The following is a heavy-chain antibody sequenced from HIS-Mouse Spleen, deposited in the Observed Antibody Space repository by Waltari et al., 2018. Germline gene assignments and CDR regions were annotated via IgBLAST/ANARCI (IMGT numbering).Heavy chain of an antibody. Sequence: QLQLQESGPGLVKPSETLSLTCTVSGCAISSRSYSWGWIRQPPGKGLGWIGSFYYSGSTYYNPSLKSRVTISVDTSKNQFSLKLSSVTAADTAVYYCAREIPYSSSWYDWYFDLWGRGTLVTVSS. V-gene: IGHV4-39*07. D-gene: IGHD6-13*01. CDR2: FYYSGST. CDR1: GCAISSRSYS. CDR3: AREIPYSSSWYDWYFDL. J-gene: IGHJ2*01.